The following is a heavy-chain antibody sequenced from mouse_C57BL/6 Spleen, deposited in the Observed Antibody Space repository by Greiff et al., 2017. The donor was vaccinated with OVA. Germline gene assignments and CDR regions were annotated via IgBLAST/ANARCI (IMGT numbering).Heavy chain of an antibody. CDR3: ARDPEAMDY. J-gene: IGHJ4*01. CDR1: GYSITSGYY. Sequence: EVQLQQSGPGLVKPSQSLSLTCSVTGYSITSGYYWNWIRQFPGNKLEWMGYISYDGSNNYNPSLKNRISITRDTSKNQFFLKLNSVTTEDTATYYCARDPEAMDYWGQGTSVTVSS. CDR2: ISYDGSN. V-gene: IGHV3-6*01.